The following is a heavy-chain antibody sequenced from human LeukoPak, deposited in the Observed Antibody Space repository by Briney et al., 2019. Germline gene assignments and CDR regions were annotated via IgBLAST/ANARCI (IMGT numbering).Heavy chain of an antibody. V-gene: IGHV5-51*01. CDR1: GYSFTSYW. CDR2: IYPGDSDT. CDR3: ARLLGSRLRDDAFDI. D-gene: IGHD1-26*01. Sequence: ESLKISCKGSGYSFTSYWIGWVRQMPGKGLEWMGIIYPGDSDTRYSPSFQGQVTISADKSISTAYLQWSSLKASDTAMYYCARLLGSRLRDDAFDIWGQGTMVTVSS. J-gene: IGHJ3*02.